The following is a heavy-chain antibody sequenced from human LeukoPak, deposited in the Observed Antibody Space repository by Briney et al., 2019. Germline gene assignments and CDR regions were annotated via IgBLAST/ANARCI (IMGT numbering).Heavy chain of an antibody. V-gene: IGHV3-48*03. J-gene: IGHJ4*02. D-gene: IGHD2-21*02. CDR2: ISSSGSTI. CDR1: GFTFSSYE. CDR3: ASQGIYCGGDCLV. Sequence: PGGSLRLSCAASGFTFSSYEMNWVRQAPGKGLEWVSYISSSGSTIYYADSVKGRFTISRDNAKNSLYLQMSSVRAEDTAVYYCASQGIYCGGDCLVWGQGTLVTVSS.